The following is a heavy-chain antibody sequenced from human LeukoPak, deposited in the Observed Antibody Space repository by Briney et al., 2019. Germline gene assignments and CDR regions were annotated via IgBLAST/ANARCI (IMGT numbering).Heavy chain of an antibody. J-gene: IGHJ6*04. D-gene: IGHD5-12*01. Sequence: GGSLRLSCAAPGFTFSDHYMDWVRQALGKGLEWVGRTRNKAKSYTTEYAASVKGRFTISRDDSKNSLYLQMNGLKTEDTAVYYCARDGYSGYGFLDVWGKGTTVTVSS. CDR3: ARDGYSGYGFLDV. V-gene: IGHV3-72*01. CDR1: GFTFSDHY. CDR2: TRNKAKSYTT.